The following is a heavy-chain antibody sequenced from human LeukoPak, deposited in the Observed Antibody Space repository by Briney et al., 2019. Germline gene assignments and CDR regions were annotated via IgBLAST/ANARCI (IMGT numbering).Heavy chain of an antibody. D-gene: IGHD3-10*01. J-gene: IGHJ6*03. CDR1: VGSFRGYY. CDR2: INHSGST. CDR3: ARRPGVRYYYYYMDV. Sequence: SETLSLTCAVYVGSFRGYYWSWIRQPPGKGLEWIGEINHSGSTNYNPSLKSRVTISVDTSKNQFSLKLSSVTAADTAVYYCARRPGVRYYYYYMDVWGKGTTVTISS. V-gene: IGHV4-34*01.